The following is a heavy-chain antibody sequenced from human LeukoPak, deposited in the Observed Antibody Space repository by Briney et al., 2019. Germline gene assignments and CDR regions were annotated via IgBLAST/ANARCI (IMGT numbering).Heavy chain of an antibody. D-gene: IGHD3-10*01. CDR1: GGTFSSYA. V-gene: IGHV1-69*13. CDR3: ARGLGGYNYYGMDV. CDR2: VIPIFGTA. J-gene: IGHJ6*02. Sequence: GASVKVSCKASGGTFSSYAISRVRQAPGQGLEWMGGVIPIFGTANFAQKFQGRVTTTADESTSTAYMELSSLRSEDTAVYYCARGLGGYNYYGMDVWGQGTTVTVSS.